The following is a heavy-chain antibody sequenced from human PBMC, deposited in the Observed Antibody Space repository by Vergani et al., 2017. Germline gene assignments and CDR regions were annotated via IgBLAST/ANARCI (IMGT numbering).Heavy chain of an antibody. J-gene: IGHJ4*02. D-gene: IGHD6-13*01. V-gene: IGHV4-39*07. CDR3: ARAGGSWYFY. Sequence: QLQLQESGPGLVKPSETLSLTCTVSGGSISSSSYYWGWIRQPPGKGLEWIGEINHSGSTNYNPSLKSRVTISVDTSKNQFSLKLSSVTAADTAVYYCARAGGSWYFYWGQGTLVTVSS. CDR1: GGSISSSSYY. CDR2: INHSGST.